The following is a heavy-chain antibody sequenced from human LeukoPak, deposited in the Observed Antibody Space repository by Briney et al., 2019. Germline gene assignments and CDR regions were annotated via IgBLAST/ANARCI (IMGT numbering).Heavy chain of an antibody. D-gene: IGHD6-13*01. V-gene: IGHV1-2*04. J-gene: IGHJ5*02. Sequence: ASAKVSCKASGYTFTGYYMHWVRQAPGQGLEWMGWIDPNSGGTNYAQKFQGWVTMTRDTSISTAYMELSRLRSDDTAVYYCARSPLYSSSWASYNWFDPWGQGTLVTVSS. CDR2: IDPNSGGT. CDR1: GYTFTGYY. CDR3: ARSPLYSSSWASYNWFDP.